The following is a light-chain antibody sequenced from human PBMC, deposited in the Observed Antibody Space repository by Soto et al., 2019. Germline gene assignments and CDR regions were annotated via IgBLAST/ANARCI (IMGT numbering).Light chain of an antibody. CDR2: DVS. CDR3: SSYTSSSTYG. Sequence: QSVLTQPASVSGSPGQSITISCTGTSSDVGGYNYVSWYQQDPGKAPKVMIYDVSNRPSGVPHRFSASKSGNTASLTISGLQADDEADYYCSSYTSSSTYGFGTGTKVTV. CDR1: SSDVGGYNY. J-gene: IGLJ1*01. V-gene: IGLV2-14*01.